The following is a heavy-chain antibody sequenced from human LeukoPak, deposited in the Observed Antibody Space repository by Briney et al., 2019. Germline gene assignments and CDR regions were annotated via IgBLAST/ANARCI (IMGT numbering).Heavy chain of an antibody. CDR2: IYPGDSDT. CDR1: GYSFTSYW. D-gene: IGHD2-2*01. J-gene: IGHJ6*02. CDR3: ARHRRRYCSSTSCRSNYYGMDV. Sequence: GESLQISCKGSGYSFTSYWIGWVRQMPGKGLEWMGTIYPGDSDTRYSPSFQGQVTISADKSISTAYLQWSSLKASDTAMYYCARHRRRYCSSTSCRSNYYGMDVWGQGTTVTVSS. V-gene: IGHV5-51*01.